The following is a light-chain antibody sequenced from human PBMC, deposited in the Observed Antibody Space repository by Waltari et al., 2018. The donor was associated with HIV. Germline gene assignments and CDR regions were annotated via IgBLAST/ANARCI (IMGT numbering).Light chain of an antibody. J-gene: IGLJ2*01. CDR3: GTWDSSLSAVV. CDR2: DNK. V-gene: IGLV1-51*01. Sequence: QSVLTQPPSVSAAPAQMVTISCSGSSPNIGSNYVSWYQHLPGTAPKLLIYDNKERPSGIPDRFSASKSGTSVALDITGLQTGDEGDYYCGTWDSSLSAVVFGGGTKLTVL. CDR1: SPNIGSNY.